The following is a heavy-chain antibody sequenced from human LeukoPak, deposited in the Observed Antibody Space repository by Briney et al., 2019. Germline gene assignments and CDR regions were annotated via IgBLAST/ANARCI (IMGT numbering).Heavy chain of an antibody. V-gene: IGHV1-46*01. CDR3: ARQHTVTTGFDI. J-gene: IGHJ3*02. D-gene: IGHD4-17*01. Sequence: ASVKVSCRASGYTFTSYYMHWVRQAPGQGLEWMGIINPSGGSTSYAQKFQGRVTMTRDTSTSTVYMELSSLRSEDTAVYYCARQHTVTTGFDIWGQGTMVTVSS. CDR2: INPSGGST. CDR1: GYTFTSYY.